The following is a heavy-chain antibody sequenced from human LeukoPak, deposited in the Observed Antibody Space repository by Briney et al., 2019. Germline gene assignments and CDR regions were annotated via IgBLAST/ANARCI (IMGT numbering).Heavy chain of an antibody. V-gene: IGHV3-30*02. D-gene: IGHD5-24*01. CDR3: AKEKGDGYNTYFDY. CDR1: GFTFSSYG. CDR2: IRYDGSNK. Sequence: GGSLRLSCAASGFTFSSYGMHWVRQAPGKGLEWVAFIRYDGSNKYYADSVKGRFTISRDNSKHTLYLQMNSLRAEDTAVYYCAKEKGDGYNTYFDYWGQGTLVTVSS. J-gene: IGHJ4*02.